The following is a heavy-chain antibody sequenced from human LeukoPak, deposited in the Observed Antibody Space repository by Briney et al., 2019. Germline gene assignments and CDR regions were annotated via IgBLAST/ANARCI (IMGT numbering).Heavy chain of an antibody. D-gene: IGHD6-19*01. CDR2: ISSSSSTI. CDR3: ARQTRGSSGWDFDY. J-gene: IGHJ4*02. Sequence: PGGSLRLSCAASGFTFSSYSMNWVRQAPGKGLERVSYISSSSSTIYYADSVKGRFTISRDNAKNSLYLQTNSLRDEDTAVYYCARQTRGSSGWDFDYWGQGTLVTVSS. V-gene: IGHV3-48*02. CDR1: GFTFSSYS.